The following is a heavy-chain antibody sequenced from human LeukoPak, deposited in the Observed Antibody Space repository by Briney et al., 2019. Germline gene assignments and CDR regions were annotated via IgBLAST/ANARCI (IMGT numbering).Heavy chain of an antibody. J-gene: IGHJ6*02. D-gene: IGHD6-19*01. Sequence: ASVKVSCKASGGTFSSYAISWVRQAPGQGLEWMGGIIPIFGTANYAQKLQGRVTMTTDTSTSTAYMELRSLRSDDTAVYYCARQTMYSSGWYAPYYYYYGMDVWGQGTTVTVSS. CDR2: IIPIFGTA. CDR1: GGTFSSYA. CDR3: ARQTMYSSGWYAPYYYYYGMDV. V-gene: IGHV1-69*05.